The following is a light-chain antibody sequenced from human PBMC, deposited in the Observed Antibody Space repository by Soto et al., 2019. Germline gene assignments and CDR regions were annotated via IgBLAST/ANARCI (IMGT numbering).Light chain of an antibody. J-gene: IGLJ6*01. Sequence: QSVQTVPLSASGTPKQRVTISCSGGISNIGSNPVYWHQHLPGTAPKLLVYRNNQRPSGVPDRFSDSKSGTSAFLAISGLRSEDEADYYCAAWDDRLSAYVFG. CDR3: AAWDDRLSAYV. CDR2: RNN. CDR1: ISNIGSNP. V-gene: IGLV1-47*01.